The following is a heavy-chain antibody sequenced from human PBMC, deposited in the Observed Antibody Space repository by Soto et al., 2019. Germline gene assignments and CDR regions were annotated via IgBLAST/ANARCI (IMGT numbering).Heavy chain of an antibody. V-gene: IGHV4-30-4*01. CDR2: IYYSGST. J-gene: IGHJ4*02. Sequence: QVQLQESGPGLVKPSQTLSLTCTVSGGSISSGDYYWSWIRQPPGKGLEWIGYIYYSGSTYYNPSLKSRVTISVDTSKHQFSLKLSSVTAADTAVYYCARARVAAAGTVEFDYWGQGTLVTVSS. CDR3: ARARVAAAGTVEFDY. CDR1: GGSISSGDYY. D-gene: IGHD6-13*01.